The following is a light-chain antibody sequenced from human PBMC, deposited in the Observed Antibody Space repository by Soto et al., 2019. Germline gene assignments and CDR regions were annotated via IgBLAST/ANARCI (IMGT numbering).Light chain of an antibody. Sequence: DIQMTQSPSTLSASVGDRVTITCRASQSISSWLAWYQQKPGKAPKLLSYDASSLESGVPSRFSGSGSGTEFTLTISSLQPDDFATYYCHQYNSYSWTFGQGTKV. CDR3: HQYNSYSWT. J-gene: IGKJ1*01. CDR1: QSISSW. CDR2: DAS. V-gene: IGKV1-5*01.